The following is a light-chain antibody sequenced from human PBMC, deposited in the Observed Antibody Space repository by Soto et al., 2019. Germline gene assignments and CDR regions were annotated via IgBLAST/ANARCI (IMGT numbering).Light chain of an antibody. V-gene: IGLV1-51*01. CDR1: SSTIGTNY. J-gene: IGLJ2*01. Sequence: QSVLTQPPSVSAAPGQTVTISCSGSSSTIGTNYVSWYQHLPGTTPKLLINENDRRPSGIPDRFSGSKTATSATLAITGLRAGDEAEYFCATWDTSLKGVVFGGGTQLTVL. CDR2: END. CDR3: ATWDTSLKGVV.